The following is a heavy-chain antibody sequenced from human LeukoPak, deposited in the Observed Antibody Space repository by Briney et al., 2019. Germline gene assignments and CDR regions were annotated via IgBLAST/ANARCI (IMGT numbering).Heavy chain of an antibody. CDR1: GVSLNGHY. V-gene: IGHV4-34*01. Sequence: PSETLSLTCAVYGVSLNGHYWSWIRQPPGKGLEWIGEGNESGGTKFNPSLKSRVTISADTSKNQFSLKLNSVTAADTAVYYCAKNGQSGFSFDPWGQGTLVTVSS. D-gene: IGHD3-3*01. J-gene: IGHJ5*02. CDR3: AKNGQSGFSFDP. CDR2: GNESGGT.